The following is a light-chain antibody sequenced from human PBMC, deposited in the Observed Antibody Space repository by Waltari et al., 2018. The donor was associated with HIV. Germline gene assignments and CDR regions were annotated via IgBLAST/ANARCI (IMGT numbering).Light chain of an antibody. CDR3: QSYDQTIPCV. Sequence: NFVLTQPHSVSESPGKTVTISCARSSGAIANHHVQWYQHRPGSPPTPVIYEDTQRPSGVPDRFSGSIDTSSNSASLTIYELKTEDEADYYCQSYDQTIPCVFGTGTRLTVL. CDR1: SGAIANHH. CDR2: EDT. J-gene: IGLJ1*01. V-gene: IGLV6-57*01.